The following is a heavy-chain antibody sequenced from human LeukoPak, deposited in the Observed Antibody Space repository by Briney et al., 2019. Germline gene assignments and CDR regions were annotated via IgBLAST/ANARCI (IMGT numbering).Heavy chain of an antibody. D-gene: IGHD1-26*01. J-gene: IGHJ4*02. Sequence: SGGSLRLSCAASGFTFSSYSMNWVRQAPGKGLEWVSYISSSSSTIYYADSVKGRFTISRDNAKNSLYLQMNSLRAEDTAVYYCARDGIVGATLGDYWGQGTLVTVSS. CDR1: GFTFSSYS. CDR2: ISSSSSTI. V-gene: IGHV3-48*01. CDR3: ARDGIVGATLGDY.